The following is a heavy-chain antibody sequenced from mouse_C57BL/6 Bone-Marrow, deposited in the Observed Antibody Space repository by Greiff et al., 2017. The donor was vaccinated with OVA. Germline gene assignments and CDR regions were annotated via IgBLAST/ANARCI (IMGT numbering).Heavy chain of an antibody. Sequence: EVKLVESGGGLVQPGGSLSLSCAASGFTFTDYYMSWVRQPPGKALEWLGFIRNKANGYTTEYSASVKGRFTISRDNSQSILYLQMNALRAEDSATYYCARYDGLYAMDYWGQGTSVTVSS. D-gene: IGHD2-3*01. J-gene: IGHJ4*01. CDR2: IRNKANGYTT. CDR1: GFTFTDYY. V-gene: IGHV7-3*01. CDR3: ARYDGLYAMDY.